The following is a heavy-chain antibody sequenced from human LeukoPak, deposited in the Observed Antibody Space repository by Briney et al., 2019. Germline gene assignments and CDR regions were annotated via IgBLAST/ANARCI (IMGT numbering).Heavy chain of an antibody. J-gene: IGHJ4*02. D-gene: IGHD3-16*01. V-gene: IGHV4-30-2*01. Sequence: PSETLSLTCAVSGGSISSGGYSWSWIRQPPGKGLEWIGYIYHSGSTYYNPSLKSRVTISADTSKNQFSLKLNSVTAADTAVYYCTRGAGWLIDYWGQGILVTVSS. CDR3: TRGAGWLIDY. CDR2: IYHSGST. CDR1: GGSISSGGYS.